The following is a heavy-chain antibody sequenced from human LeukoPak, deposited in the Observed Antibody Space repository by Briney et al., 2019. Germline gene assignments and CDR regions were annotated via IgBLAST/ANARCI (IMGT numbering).Heavy chain of an antibody. D-gene: IGHD1-26*01. CDR2: MNPNRGNT. CDR1: GYTFTSYD. Sequence: ASVKVSCRASGYTFTSYDINLVRQATGQGLEGMGWMNPNRGNTGYAQKFQGRVTMTRNTSISTAYMELSSLRSEDAAVYYCARMGRRGSYPWYYYYGMDVWGQRTTVTVSS. V-gene: IGHV1-8*01. J-gene: IGHJ6*02. CDR3: ARMGRRGSYPWYYYYGMDV.